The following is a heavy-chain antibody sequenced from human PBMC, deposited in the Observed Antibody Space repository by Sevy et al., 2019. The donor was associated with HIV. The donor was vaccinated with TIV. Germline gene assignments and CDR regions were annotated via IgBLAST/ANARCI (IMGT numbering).Heavy chain of an antibody. V-gene: IGHV1-69*13. Sequence: ASVKVSCKASGGTFSSYAISWVRQAPGQGLEWMGGIIPIFGTANYAQKFQGRVTITADESTSTAYMELSSLRSEDTAVYYCARDWSCRDGYNCGFDYWGQGTLVTVSS. CDR3: ARDWSCRDGYNCGFDY. CDR1: GGTFSSYA. J-gene: IGHJ4*02. CDR2: IIPIFGTA. D-gene: IGHD5-12*01.